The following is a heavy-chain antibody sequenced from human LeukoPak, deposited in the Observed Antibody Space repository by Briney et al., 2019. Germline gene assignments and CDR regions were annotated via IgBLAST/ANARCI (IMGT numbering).Heavy chain of an antibody. Sequence: PSETLSLTCTVSGGSISTYYWNWIRQPPGKGLEWIGYVYYSGRTNYNPSLKSRVTISIDTSKSQFSLKLSSVTAADTAVYYCARLITMVRGVIGYYMDVWGKGTTVTVSS. CDR1: GGSISTYY. D-gene: IGHD3-10*01. CDR3: ARLITMVRGVIGYYMDV. J-gene: IGHJ6*03. CDR2: VYYSGRT. V-gene: IGHV4-59*12.